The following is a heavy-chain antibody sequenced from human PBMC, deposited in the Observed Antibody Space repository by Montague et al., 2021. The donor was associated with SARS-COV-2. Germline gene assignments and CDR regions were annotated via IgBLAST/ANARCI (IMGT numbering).Heavy chain of an antibody. CDR1: GGSLSGYY. V-gene: IGHV4-34*12. J-gene: IGHJ4*02. CDR2: IVHTGTT. Sequence: SETLSLTCAVYGGSLSGYYWSWIRQFPGKGLEWIGEIVHTGTTKYNPSLESRVTMSTDTSKKQFSLNLTSMTAADTAVYYCARTFDVFKHDNWGQGTLVAVSS. D-gene: IGHD3-10*02. CDR3: ARTFDVFKHDN.